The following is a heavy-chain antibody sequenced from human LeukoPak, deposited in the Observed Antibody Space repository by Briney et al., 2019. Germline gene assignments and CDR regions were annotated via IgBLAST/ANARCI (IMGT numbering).Heavy chain of an antibody. Sequence: GGSLRLSCAASGFTVSSNYMSWVRQAPGKGLESFSVIYSGGSTYYADSLKRRFTISRDNSKNTLYLQMNSLRAEDTAVYYCARDRHYDSSGYYAWGLYFQHWGQGTLVTVSS. CDR1: GFTVSSNY. J-gene: IGHJ1*01. CDR3: ARDRHYDSSGYYAWGLYFQH. CDR2: IYSGGST. V-gene: IGHV3-53*01. D-gene: IGHD3-22*01.